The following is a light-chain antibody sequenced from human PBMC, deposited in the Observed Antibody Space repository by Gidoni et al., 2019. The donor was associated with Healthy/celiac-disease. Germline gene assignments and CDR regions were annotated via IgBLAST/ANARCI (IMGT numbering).Light chain of an antibody. CDR2: EVS. V-gene: IGLV2-14*01. Sequence: QSALTQPASVSGSPGQSITISCTGTSSNVGGYNYVSWYQQHPGKAPKLMIYEVSNRPSGVSNRFSGSKSGNTASLTISGLQPEDEADYYCSSYTSSSTWVFGGGTKLTDL. J-gene: IGLJ3*02. CDR1: SSNVGGYNY. CDR3: SSYTSSSTWV.